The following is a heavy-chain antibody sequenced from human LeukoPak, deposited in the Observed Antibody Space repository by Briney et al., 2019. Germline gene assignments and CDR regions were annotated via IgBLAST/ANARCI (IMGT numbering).Heavy chain of an antibody. CDR2: IWYDGSNK. CDR1: GFTFSRYG. CDR3: AKGRYYYDSSGYHDY. Sequence: PGGSLRLSCAASGFTFSRYGMHWVRQAPGKGLEWVAVIWYDGSNKYYADSVKGRFTISRDNSKNTLYLQMNSLRAEDTAVYYCAKGRYYYDSSGYHDYWGQGTLVTVSS. J-gene: IGHJ4*02. V-gene: IGHV3-33*06. D-gene: IGHD3-22*01.